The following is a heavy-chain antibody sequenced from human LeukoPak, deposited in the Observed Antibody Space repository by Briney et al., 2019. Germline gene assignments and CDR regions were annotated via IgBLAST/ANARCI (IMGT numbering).Heavy chain of an antibody. J-gene: IGHJ3*02. V-gene: IGHV3-7*01. Sequence: PGGSLRLSCAASGFTFSSYWMSWVRQAPGKGLEWVANIKQDGSEKYYVDSVKGRFTISRDNAKNSLYLQMNSLRVEDTAVYHCARGYSNYGYTFDMWGQGTMVTVSS. CDR1: GFTFSSYW. D-gene: IGHD4-11*01. CDR3: ARGYSNYGYTFDM. CDR2: IKQDGSEK.